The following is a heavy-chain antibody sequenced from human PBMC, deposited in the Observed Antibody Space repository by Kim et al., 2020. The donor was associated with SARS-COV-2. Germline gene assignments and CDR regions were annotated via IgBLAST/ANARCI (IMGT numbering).Heavy chain of an antibody. V-gene: IGHV1-46*01. J-gene: IGHJ4*02. CDR3: ARDKGMIVVVTLDY. D-gene: IGHD3-22*01. Sequence: AKKFQGRVTMTRDTSTSTVYRELSSLRSEDTAVYYCARDKGMIVVVTLDYWGQGTLVTVSS.